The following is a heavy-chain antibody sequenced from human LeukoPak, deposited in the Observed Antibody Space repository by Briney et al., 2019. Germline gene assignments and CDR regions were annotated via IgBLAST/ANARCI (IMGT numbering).Heavy chain of an antibody. CDR1: GFTFSSYG. D-gene: IGHD4-17*01. CDR2: ISYDGSNK. CDR3: PKDVTNSPVTSNWFAP. V-gene: IGHV3-30*18. J-gene: IGHJ5*02. Sequence: GGSLRLSCAAWGFTFSSYGMHWVREAPGKGVEGGAVISYDGSNKYYADSVKGRFTISRDNSKNTLYLQMNSLRAEDTAVYYCPKDVTNSPVTSNWFAPWGQGTLVTVSS.